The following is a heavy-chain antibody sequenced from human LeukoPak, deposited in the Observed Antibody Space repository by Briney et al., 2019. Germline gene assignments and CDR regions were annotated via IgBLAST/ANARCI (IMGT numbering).Heavy chain of an antibody. J-gene: IGHJ6*02. CDR1: GDSISSYY. Sequence: SETLSLTCTVSGDSISSYYWSWIRQPPGKGLEWIGYIYHSGNTNSNPSLKSRVTISVDTTKNQFSLELSSVTAADTAVYYCARGQTIAAAGTEGEDYYYYGMDVWGQGTTVTVSS. CDR3: ARGQTIAAAGTEGEDYYYYGMDV. V-gene: IGHV4-59*08. D-gene: IGHD6-13*01. CDR2: IYHSGNT.